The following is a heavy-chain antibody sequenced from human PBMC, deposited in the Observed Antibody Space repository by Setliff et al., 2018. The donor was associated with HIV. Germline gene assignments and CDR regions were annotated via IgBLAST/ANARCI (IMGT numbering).Heavy chain of an antibody. CDR2: IYHSGST. J-gene: IGHJ5*02. Sequence: PSETLSLTCAVSGYSISSGYYWGWIRQPPGKGLEWIGSIYHSGSTYYNPSLKSRVTISVDTSKNQFSLKLSFVTAADTAVYYCARIAGLIVVVNNWFDPWGQGTLVTVSS. CDR3: ARIAGLIVVVNNWFDP. CDR1: GYSISSGYY. V-gene: IGHV4-38-2*01. D-gene: IGHD3-22*01.